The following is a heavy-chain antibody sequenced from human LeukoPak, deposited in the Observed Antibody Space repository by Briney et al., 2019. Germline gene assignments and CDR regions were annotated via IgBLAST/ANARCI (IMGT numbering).Heavy chain of an antibody. J-gene: IGHJ6*03. D-gene: IGHD4-17*01. Sequence: ASVKVSCKASGGTFSSYAISWVRQAPGQGLEWMGGIIPSSGTANYAQKFQGRVTITTDESTSKAYMGLSSLRSEDTAVYYRAGGDYGDSPFYYYYYMDVWGKGTTVTVSS. CDR1: GGTFSSYA. CDR3: AGGDYGDSPFYYYYYMDV. V-gene: IGHV1-69*05. CDR2: IIPSSGTA.